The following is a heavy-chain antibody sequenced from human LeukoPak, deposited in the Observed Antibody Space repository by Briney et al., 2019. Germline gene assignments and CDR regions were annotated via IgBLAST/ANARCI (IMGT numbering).Heavy chain of an antibody. V-gene: IGHV1-2*02. Sequence: ASVKVSCKASGYTFTGYYMHWVRQAPGQGLEWMGWINPNSGGTNYAQKSQGRVTMTRDTSISTAYMELSRLRSDDTAVYYCARSGSGYYLFFDYWGQGTLVTVSS. CDR1: GYTFTGYY. CDR3: ARSGSGYYLFFDY. CDR2: INPNSGGT. J-gene: IGHJ4*02. D-gene: IGHD3-22*01.